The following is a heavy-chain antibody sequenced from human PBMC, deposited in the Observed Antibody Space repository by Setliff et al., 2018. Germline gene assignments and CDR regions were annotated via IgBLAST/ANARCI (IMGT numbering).Heavy chain of an antibody. J-gene: IGHJ5*02. CDR3: AKDFWSGYVSYLDP. CDR2: ISGSGGST. V-gene: IGHV3-23*01. Sequence: SGFTFSAYGMSWVRQAPGKGLEWVSAISGSGGSTYYADSVKGRFTISRDNAKNSLYLQMSDLRAEDTAVYYCAKDFWSGYVSYLDPWGQGTLVTVSS. CDR1: GFTFSAYG. D-gene: IGHD3-3*01.